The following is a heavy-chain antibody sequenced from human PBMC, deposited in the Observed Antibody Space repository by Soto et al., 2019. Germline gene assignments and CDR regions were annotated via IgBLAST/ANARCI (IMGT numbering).Heavy chain of an antibody. Sequence: QVQLQQWGAGLLKPSETLSLTCAVYGGFVSSGSYYWSWIRQPPGKGLEWIGEMSHSGGTHFNPSLKSRATISVDTSKTQFSLKISSVTAADTALYYCARVERGTATTVVDAFDIWGPGTMVTVSS. CDR1: GGFVSSGSYY. CDR2: MSHSGGT. CDR3: ARVERGTATTVVDAFDI. V-gene: IGHV4-34*01. J-gene: IGHJ3*02. D-gene: IGHD1-1*01.